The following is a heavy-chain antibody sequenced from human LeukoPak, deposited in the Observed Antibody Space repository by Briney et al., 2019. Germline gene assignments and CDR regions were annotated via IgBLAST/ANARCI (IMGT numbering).Heavy chain of an antibody. CDR3: ARLRVGATQFDP. D-gene: IGHD1-26*01. V-gene: IGHV3-23*01. CDR2: ISGNSVST. Sequence: GGSLRLSCAASGFTFSSYAMSWVRQAPGKGLEWVSGISGNSVSTYYADSVKGRFTISRDNSKNTLFLQMSSLRAEDTAVYYCARLRVGATQFDPWGQGTLVTVSS. J-gene: IGHJ5*02. CDR1: GFTFSSYA.